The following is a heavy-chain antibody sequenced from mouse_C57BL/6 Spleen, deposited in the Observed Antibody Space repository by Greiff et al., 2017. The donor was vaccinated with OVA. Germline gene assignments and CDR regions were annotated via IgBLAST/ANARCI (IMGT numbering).Heavy chain of an antibody. CDR1: GYTFTSYW. CDR3: ARKEDYGYDGFAY. Sequence: VQLQQPGAELVMPGASVKLSCKASGYTFTSYWMHWVKQRPGQGLEWIGEIDPSDSYTNYNQKFKGKSTLTVDKSSTTAYMQLSSLTSEDSAVYYCARKEDYGYDGFAYWGQGTLVTVSA. D-gene: IGHD2-2*01. V-gene: IGHV1-69*01. J-gene: IGHJ3*01. CDR2: IDPSDSYT.